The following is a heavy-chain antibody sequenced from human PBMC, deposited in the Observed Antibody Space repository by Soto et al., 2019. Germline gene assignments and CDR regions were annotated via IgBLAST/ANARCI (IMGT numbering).Heavy chain of an antibody. J-gene: IGHJ4*02. Sequence: QVQLVHSGAEVKKPGASVKVSCKASGYTFTSYDINWVRQATGQGLEWMGWMNPNSGNTGYAQKFQGRVTMTRNTSISTAYMELSSLRSEDTAVYYCARGGVRYFDWLLDEFDYWGQGTLVTVSS. D-gene: IGHD3-9*01. CDR2: MNPNSGNT. CDR1: GYTFTSYD. V-gene: IGHV1-8*01. CDR3: ARGGVRYFDWLLDEFDY.